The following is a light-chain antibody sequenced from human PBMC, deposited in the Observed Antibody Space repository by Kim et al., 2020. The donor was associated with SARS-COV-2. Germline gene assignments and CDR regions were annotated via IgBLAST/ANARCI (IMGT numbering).Light chain of an antibody. CDR3: QQYSRSLT. V-gene: IGKV1-5*01. J-gene: IGKJ4*01. CDR1: QTISSW. Sequence: SASVGDRVTITCRASQTISSWLAWYQQKPGKAPNLLIYDASSLGSGVPSRFSGSGSGTEFTLTISSLQPDDFATYYCQQYSRSLTFGGGTKVDIK. CDR2: DAS.